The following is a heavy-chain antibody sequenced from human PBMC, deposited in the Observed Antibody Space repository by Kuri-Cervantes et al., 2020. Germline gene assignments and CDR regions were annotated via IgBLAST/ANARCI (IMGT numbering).Heavy chain of an antibody. V-gene: IGHV4-38-2*01. CDR1: GGSFSGYY. D-gene: IGHD2-15*01. Sequence: GSLRLSCAVYGGSFSGYYWGWIRQPPGKGLEWIGSIYHSGSTYYNPSLKSRVAISVDTSKNQFSLKLSSVTAADTAVYYCARVRIVVVVAAYFDYWGQGTLVTVSS. CDR2: IYHSGST. CDR3: ARVRIVVVVAAYFDY. J-gene: IGHJ4*02.